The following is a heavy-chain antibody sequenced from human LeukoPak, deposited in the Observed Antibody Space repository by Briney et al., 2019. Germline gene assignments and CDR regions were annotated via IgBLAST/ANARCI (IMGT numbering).Heavy chain of an antibody. J-gene: IGHJ4*02. CDR2: IYSGGST. CDR3: ATGGRSGVAFES. V-gene: IGHV3-53*01. D-gene: IGHD2-15*01. CDR1: LFXPSSNY. Sequence: GGSLRLSCTASLFXPSSNYMSWVRQAPGKGLEWVSLIYSGGSTYYADSVMGRSTISRDKSNNTLYLQMNSLRAEDTAVYYCATGGRSGVAFESWGQGTLVTVSS.